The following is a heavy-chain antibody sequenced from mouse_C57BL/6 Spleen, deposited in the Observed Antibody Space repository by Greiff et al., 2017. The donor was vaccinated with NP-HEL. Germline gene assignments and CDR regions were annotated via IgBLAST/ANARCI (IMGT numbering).Heavy chain of an antibody. CDR2: INPNNGGT. V-gene: IGHV1-22*01. CDR3: ARDGSSLTGFAY. D-gene: IGHD1-1*01. Sequence: EVQLQQSGPELVKPGASVKMSCKASGYTFTDYNMHWVKQSHGKSLEWIGYINPNNGGTSYNQKFKGKATLTVNKSSSTAYMELRSLTSEDSAVYYCARDGSSLTGFAYWGQGTLVTVSA. J-gene: IGHJ3*01. CDR1: GYTFTDYN.